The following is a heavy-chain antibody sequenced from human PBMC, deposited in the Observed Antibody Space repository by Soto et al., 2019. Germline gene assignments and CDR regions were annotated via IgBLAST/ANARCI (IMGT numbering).Heavy chain of an antibody. CDR3: ARTRYYYGSGSYVPPDY. D-gene: IGHD3-10*01. CDR1: GGSFSGYY. V-gene: IGHV4-34*01. CDR2: INHSGST. Sequence: QVQLQQWGAGLLKPSETLSLTCAVYGGSFSGYYWSWIRQPPGKGLEWIGEINHSGSTNYNPSLKSRVTISVDTSKNQFSLKLSSVTAADTAVYYCARTRYYYGSGSYVPPDYWGQGTLVTVSS. J-gene: IGHJ4*02.